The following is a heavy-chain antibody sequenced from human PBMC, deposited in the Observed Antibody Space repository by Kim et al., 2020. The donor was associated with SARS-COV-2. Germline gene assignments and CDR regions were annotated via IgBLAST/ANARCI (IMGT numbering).Heavy chain of an antibody. CDR2: IKSKTDGATT. Sequence: GGSLRLSCAASGFTFSNAWMSWVRQAPGKGLEWVGRIKSKTDGATTDYAAPVKGRFTISRDDSKNTLYLQMNSLKTEDTAVYYCTTDHLFVFDYGDSSLDAFDIWGQGTMVTVSS. CDR3: TTDHLFVFDYGDSSLDAFDI. D-gene: IGHD4-17*01. V-gene: IGHV3-15*01. J-gene: IGHJ3*02. CDR1: GFTFSNAW.